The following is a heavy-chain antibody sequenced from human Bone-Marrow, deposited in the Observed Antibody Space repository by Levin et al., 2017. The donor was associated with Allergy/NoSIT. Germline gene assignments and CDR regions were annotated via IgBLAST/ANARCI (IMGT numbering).Heavy chain of an antibody. J-gene: IGHJ4*02. D-gene: IGHD3-10*01. CDR3: ARDVSMARGGKPSFFDY. V-gene: IGHV3-30*03. CDR1: GFTFSNYG. CDR2: ISNDGSKE. Sequence: SGGSLRLSCAASGFTFSNYGMHWVRQAPGKGLEWVAVISNDGSKESYGDSVKGRFTISRDNPRNTLHLQINSLRAEDTAVYSCARDVSMARGGKPSFFDYWGQGSLVTVSS.